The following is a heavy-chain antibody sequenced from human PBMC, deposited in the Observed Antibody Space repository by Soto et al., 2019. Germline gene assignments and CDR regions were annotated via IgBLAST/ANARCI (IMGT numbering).Heavy chain of an antibody. J-gene: IGHJ5*02. Sequence: SVKVSCKASGGTFSSYAISWVRQAPGQGLEWMGGIIPIFGTANYAQKFQGRVTITADESTSTAYMELSSLRSEDTAVYYCARGSVNIVLMVYATEKENWFDPWGQGTLVTVSS. CDR2: IIPIFGTA. CDR1: GGTFSSYA. CDR3: ARGSVNIVLMVYATEKENWFDP. V-gene: IGHV1-69*13. D-gene: IGHD2-8*01.